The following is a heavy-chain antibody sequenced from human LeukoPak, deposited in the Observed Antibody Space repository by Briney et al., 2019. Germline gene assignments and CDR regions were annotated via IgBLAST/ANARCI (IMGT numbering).Heavy chain of an antibody. CDR3: ARVRDYYGWGSYYYYMDV. Sequence: GASVKVSCKASGGTFSSYAISWVRQAPGQGLEWMGGIIPIFGTANYAQKFQGRVTITSDESTSTAYMELRSLRSEDTAVYYCARVRDYYGWGSYYYYMDVWGKGTTVTVSS. J-gene: IGHJ6*03. V-gene: IGHV1-69*13. CDR2: IIPIFGTA. CDR1: GGTFSSYA. D-gene: IGHD3-10*01.